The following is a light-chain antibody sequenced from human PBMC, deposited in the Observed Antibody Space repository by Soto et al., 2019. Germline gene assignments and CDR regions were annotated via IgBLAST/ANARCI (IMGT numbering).Light chain of an antibody. CDR2: DAS. J-gene: IGKJ1*01. V-gene: IGKV1-5*01. CDR1: QSIGSS. Sequence: DIQMTQSPSTLSASVGDRVTITCRASQSIGSSLAWYQQKPGKAPNLLISDASSLERGVPSRFSGSGSGTEFTLTIRSLHPDDFATYYCQQYNGYSRTFGQGTKWIS. CDR3: QQYNGYSRT.